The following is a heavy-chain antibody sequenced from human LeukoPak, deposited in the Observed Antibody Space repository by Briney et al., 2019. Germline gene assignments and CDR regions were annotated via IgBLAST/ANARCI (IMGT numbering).Heavy chain of an antibody. V-gene: IGHV3-30*02. CDR3: AKEGLGTGYYYYMDV. CDR1: GFTFSSYG. J-gene: IGHJ6*03. D-gene: IGHD3-10*01. CDR2: IRYDGSNK. Sequence: PGGSLRLSCAASGFTFSSYGMHWVRQAPGKGLEWVAFIRYDGSNKYYADSVKGRFTISRDNSKNTLYLQMNSLRAEDTAVYYCAKEGLGTGYYYYMDVWGKGTTVTVSS.